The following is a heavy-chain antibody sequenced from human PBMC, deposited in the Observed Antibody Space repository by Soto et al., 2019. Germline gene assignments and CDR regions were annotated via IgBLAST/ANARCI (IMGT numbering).Heavy chain of an antibody. CDR1: GFTFSSYG. V-gene: IGHV3-33*01. D-gene: IGHD3-16*02. Sequence: QVQLVESGGGVVQPGRSLRLSCAASGFTFSSYGMHWVRQAPGKGLEWVAVIWYDGSNKYYADSVKGRFTISRDNSKNTLYLQMNSLRADDTAVYYCARASTGGDYVWGSYRPPGWYFDYWGQGTLVTVSS. CDR2: IWYDGSNK. J-gene: IGHJ4*02. CDR3: ARASTGGDYVWGSYRPPGWYFDY.